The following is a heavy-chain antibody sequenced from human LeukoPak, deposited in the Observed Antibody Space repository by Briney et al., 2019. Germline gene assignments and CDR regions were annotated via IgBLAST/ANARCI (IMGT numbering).Heavy chain of an antibody. Sequence: ASVKVSCKASGYTFTSYGISWARQAPGQGLEWMGWISAYNGNTNYAQKLQGRVTMTTDTSTSTAYMELRSLRSDDTAVYYCARDRVPSLTFDAFDIWGQGTMVTVSS. CDR1: GYTFTSYG. CDR2: ISAYNGNT. J-gene: IGHJ3*02. D-gene: IGHD2-2*01. CDR3: ARDRVPSLTFDAFDI. V-gene: IGHV1-18*01.